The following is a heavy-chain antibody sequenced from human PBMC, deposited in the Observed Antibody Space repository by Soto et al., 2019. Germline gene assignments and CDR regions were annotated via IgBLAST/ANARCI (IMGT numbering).Heavy chain of an antibody. V-gene: IGHV4-4*07. D-gene: IGHD1-7*01. J-gene: IGHJ1*01. CDR2: ITVNGIT. CDR1: GAYVSDFS. Sequence: QVQQLESGPGLVKPWDTLSLTCTVSGAYVSDFSWSWIRQPAGKGLEWIGRITVNGITQYTPSFRSRVTMSMDTSRKQFSLNLRSATAADTALYYCARERGENWTYEAHWGQGTLVTVSS. CDR3: ARERGENWTYEAH.